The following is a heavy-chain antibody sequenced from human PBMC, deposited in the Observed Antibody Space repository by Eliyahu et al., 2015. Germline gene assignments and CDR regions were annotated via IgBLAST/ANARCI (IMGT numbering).Heavy chain of an antibody. CDR1: GFTXXSYA. V-gene: IGHV3-30-3*01. J-gene: IGHJ4*02. CDR2: ISYDGSNK. CDR3: ARVGITMVRGVRGYFDY. D-gene: IGHD3-10*01. Sequence: QVQLVESGGGVVQPGRSLRLXCAASGFTXXSYAMHWVRQAPGKGLEWVAVISYDGSNKYYADSVKGRFTISRDNSKNTLYLQMNSLRAEDTAVYYCARVGITMVRGVRGYFDYWGQGTLVTVSS.